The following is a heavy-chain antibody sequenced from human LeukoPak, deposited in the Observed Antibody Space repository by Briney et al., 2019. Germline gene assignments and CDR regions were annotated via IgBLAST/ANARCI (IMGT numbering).Heavy chain of an antibody. CDR2: IYTSGST. CDR3: ARDASKVLTTPFTFDP. J-gene: IGHJ5*02. V-gene: IGHV4-4*07. CDR1: GGSISSYY. D-gene: IGHD1-14*01. Sequence: SETLSLTCTVSGGSISSYYWSWIRQPAGKGLEWIGRIYTSGSTNYNPSLKSRVTMSVDTSKNQFSLKLSSVTAADTAVYYCARDASKVLTTPFTFDPWGQGTLVTVSS.